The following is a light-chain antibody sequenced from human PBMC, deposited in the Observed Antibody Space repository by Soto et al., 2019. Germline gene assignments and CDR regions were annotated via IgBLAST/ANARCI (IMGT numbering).Light chain of an antibody. J-gene: IGKJ1*01. CDR1: QSVCSN. Sequence: EIVMTQSPATLSVSPGERATLSCRASQSVCSNLAWYQQKPGQAPRLLIYGASTRATGIPARFSVSGSGTEFTLTISRLQSEDFAIYFCQQYNNWPPDRTFGQGTKVEIK. CDR3: QQYNNWPPDRT. CDR2: GAS. V-gene: IGKV3-15*01.